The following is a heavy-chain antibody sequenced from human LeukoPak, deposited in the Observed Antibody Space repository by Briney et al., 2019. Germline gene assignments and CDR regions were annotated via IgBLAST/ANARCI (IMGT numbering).Heavy chain of an antibody. V-gene: IGHV5-10-1*01. Sequence: GESLKISCMGSGYSFTSYWISWVRQMPGKGLEWMGRIDPSDSYTNYSPSFQGHVTISADKSISTAYLQWSSLKASDTAMYYCARHDGWLSHYWYFDLWGRGTLVTVSS. CDR3: ARHDGWLSHYWYFDL. CDR1: GYSFTSYW. J-gene: IGHJ2*01. D-gene: IGHD6-19*01. CDR2: IDPSDSYT.